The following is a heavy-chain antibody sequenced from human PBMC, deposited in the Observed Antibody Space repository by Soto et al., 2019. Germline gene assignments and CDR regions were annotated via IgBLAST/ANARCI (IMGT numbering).Heavy chain of an antibody. CDR3: AKDAITMVRGVSSYYGMDV. Sequence: EVQLVESGGGLVQPGRSLRLSCAASGFTFDDYAMHWVRQAPGKGLEWVSGISWNSGSIGYADSVKGRFTISRDNAKNSMYLQMNSLRAEDTALYYCAKDAITMVRGVSSYYGMDVWGQGTTVTVSS. D-gene: IGHD3-10*01. V-gene: IGHV3-9*01. J-gene: IGHJ6*02. CDR1: GFTFDDYA. CDR2: ISWNSGSI.